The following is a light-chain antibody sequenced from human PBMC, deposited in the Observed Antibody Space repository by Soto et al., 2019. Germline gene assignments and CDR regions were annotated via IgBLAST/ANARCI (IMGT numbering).Light chain of an antibody. CDR3: QQRSNWPFT. CDR1: QSVSYY. CDR2: EAS. J-gene: IGKJ4*01. V-gene: IGKV3-11*01. Sequence: EIVLTQSPATLSLSPGEKATLSCRACQSVSYYLAWYQQKPGQAPRLLIYEASNRATGIPARFSGSGSGPDFTLTISSLEPEDFAVYYCQQRSNWPFTFGGGTKVDIK.